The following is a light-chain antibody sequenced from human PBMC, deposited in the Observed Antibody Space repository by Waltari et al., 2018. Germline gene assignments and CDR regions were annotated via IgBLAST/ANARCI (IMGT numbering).Light chain of an antibody. Sequence: EIVLTQSPGTLSLSPGEKAILSCRASQSLKVAYVAWYQQRSGQAPRLLIYGALYRAADIPDRFSGSGSGTDFTLTITRLEPEHFAVYYCQQYDTSPGTFGQGTKLEMK. V-gene: IGKV3-20*01. J-gene: IGKJ2*01. CDR2: GAL. CDR1: QSLKVAY. CDR3: QQYDTSPGT.